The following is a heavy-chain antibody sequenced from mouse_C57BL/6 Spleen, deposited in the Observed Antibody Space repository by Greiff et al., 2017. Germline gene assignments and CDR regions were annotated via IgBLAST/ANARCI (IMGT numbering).Heavy chain of an antibody. D-gene: IGHD1-1*01. V-gene: IGHV5-4*01. CDR1: GFTFSSYA. CDR3: ARDRGYYGSPHYYAMDY. CDR2: ISDGGSYT. Sequence: VQLKESGGGLVKPGGSLKLSCAASGFTFSSYAMSWVRQTPEKRLEWVATISDGGSYTYYPDNVKGRFTISRDNAKNNLYLQMSHLKSEDTAMYYCARDRGYYGSPHYYAMDYWGQGTSVTVSS. J-gene: IGHJ4*01.